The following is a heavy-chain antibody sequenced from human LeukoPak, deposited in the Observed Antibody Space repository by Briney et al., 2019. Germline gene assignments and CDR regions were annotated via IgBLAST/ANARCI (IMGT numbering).Heavy chain of an antibody. Sequence: GGSLRLSCAASGFSFSSYWMSWVRQAPGKGLEWVANIKQDGSQKHYVDSVKGRFTISRDNTKNSLYLQMNSLRVEDTAVYHCARDLCSSTSCYFDYWGQGILVTVSS. CDR1: GFSFSSYW. D-gene: IGHD2-2*01. CDR2: IKQDGSQK. CDR3: ARDLCSSTSCYFDY. V-gene: IGHV3-7*01. J-gene: IGHJ4*02.